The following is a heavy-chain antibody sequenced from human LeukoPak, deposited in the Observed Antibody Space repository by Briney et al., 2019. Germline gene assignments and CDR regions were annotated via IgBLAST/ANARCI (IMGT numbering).Heavy chain of an antibody. CDR1: GGSISSGDYY. CDR3: ARGGVVPNDAFDI. CDR2: IYYSGST. V-gene: IGHV4-30-4*01. J-gene: IGHJ3*02. D-gene: IGHD2-2*01. Sequence: SETLSLTCTVSGGSISSGDYYWSWIRQPPGKGLEWIGYIYYSGSTYYNPSLKSRVTISVDTSKNQFSLKLSSVTAADTAVYYCARGGVVPNDAFDIWGQGTMVTVSS.